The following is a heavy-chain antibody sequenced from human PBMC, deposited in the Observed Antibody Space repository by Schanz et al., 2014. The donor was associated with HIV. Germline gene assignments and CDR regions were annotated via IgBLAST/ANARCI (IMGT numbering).Heavy chain of an antibody. J-gene: IGHJ4*02. CDR1: GFTFSTYS. V-gene: IGHV3-21*04. CDR2: ITWNNKVM. Sequence: EVQLVESGGGLVKPGGSLRLSCAASGFTFSTYSMNWVRQAPGKGLEWVSGITWNNKVMGYVDSVKGRFTISRDTAKNSLFLQMVKLISEDTAFYYCVKDFTDSKGGFDYWGQGALVIVSS. D-gene: IGHD1-26*01. CDR3: VKDFTDSKGGFDY.